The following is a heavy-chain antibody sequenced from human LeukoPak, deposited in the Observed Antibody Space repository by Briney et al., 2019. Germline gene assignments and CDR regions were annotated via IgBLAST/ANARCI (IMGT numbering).Heavy chain of an antibody. CDR2: IYSGGST. V-gene: IGHV3-53*01. CDR3: AREYPLFHYFDY. CDR1: GFTVSSNY. Sequence: RSGGSLRLSCAASGFTVSSNYMSWVRQAPGKVLEWVSVIYSGGSTYYADSVKGRFTISRDNSKNTLYLQMNSLRAEDTAVYYCAREYPLFHYFDYWGQGTLVTVSS. J-gene: IGHJ4*02. D-gene: IGHD2-2*01.